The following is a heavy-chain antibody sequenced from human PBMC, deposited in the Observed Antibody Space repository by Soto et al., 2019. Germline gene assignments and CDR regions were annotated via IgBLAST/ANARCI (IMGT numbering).Heavy chain of an antibody. CDR2: IIPLSGAP. CDR3: AAAFVGGHFRGVTARGAFDY. Sequence: QVQLVQSGAEVKKPGSSVKVSCKASRGTFVSHAFAWVRQAPGQGLEWMGGIIPLSGAPNYAQKFQGRVTITADESPSTAYMDMSNRRSEDTAVYSCAAAFVGGHFRGVTARGAFDYWGQGTLFTVSS. J-gene: IGHJ4*02. V-gene: IGHV1-69*01. CDR1: RGTFVSHA. D-gene: IGHD2-21*02.